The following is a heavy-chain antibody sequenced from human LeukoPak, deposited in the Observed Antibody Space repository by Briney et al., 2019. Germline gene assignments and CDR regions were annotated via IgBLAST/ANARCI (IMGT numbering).Heavy chain of an antibody. V-gene: IGHV4-59*01. CDR3: ARSPDYYDSSGYYHNWFDP. CDR1: GGSISSYY. J-gene: IGHJ5*02. Sequence: SETLSLTCTVSGGSISSYYWSWIRQPPGKGLEWIGYIYYSGSTNYNPSLKSRVTISVDTSKNQFSLKPSSVTAADTAVYYCARSPDYYDSSGYYHNWFDPWGQGTLVTVSS. D-gene: IGHD3-22*01. CDR2: IYYSGST.